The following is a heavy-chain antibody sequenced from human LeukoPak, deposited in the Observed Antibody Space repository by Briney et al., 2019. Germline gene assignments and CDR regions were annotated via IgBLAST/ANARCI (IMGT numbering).Heavy chain of an antibody. V-gene: IGHV4-38-2*02. Sequence: PSETLSLTCTVSGDSISSGNYWGWIRQPPGKGLEWIGSIYYSGSTYYNPSLKSRVTISVDTSKNQFSLKLSSVTAADTAVYYCARHELGSYSSYWGQGTLVTVSS. CDR3: ARHELGSYSSY. D-gene: IGHD2-15*01. CDR2: IYYSGST. J-gene: IGHJ4*02. CDR1: GDSISSGNY.